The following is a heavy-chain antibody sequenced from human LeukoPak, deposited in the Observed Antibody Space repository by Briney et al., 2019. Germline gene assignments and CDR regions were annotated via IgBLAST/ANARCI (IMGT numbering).Heavy chain of an antibody. V-gene: IGHV3-13*01. CDR1: GFTFSSHD. D-gene: IGHD6-19*01. J-gene: IGHJ4*02. CDR2: IGTAGNT. Sequence: GGSLRLSCAASGFTFSSHDMHWVRQPTGKGLEWVSVIGTAGNTYYTDSVKGRFTISRENAKNSLYLQMDNLRAEDTAVYYCAGSESYSSGWTDVDCWGQGTLVTVSS. CDR3: AGSESYSSGWTDVDC.